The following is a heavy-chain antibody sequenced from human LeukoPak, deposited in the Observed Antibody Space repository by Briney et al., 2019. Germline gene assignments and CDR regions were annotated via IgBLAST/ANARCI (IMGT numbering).Heavy chain of an antibody. V-gene: IGHV4-38-2*01. J-gene: IGHJ4*02. CDR3: ARRSSIAARPFDY. D-gene: IGHD6-6*01. CDR1: GYSINSGYY. CDR2: IYHSGST. Sequence: SETLSLTCAVSGYSINSGYYWGWIRQPPGKGLEWIGSIYHSGSTYYNPSLKSRVTISVDTSKNQFSLKLSSVTAADTAVYYCARRSSIAARPFDYWGQGTLVTVSS.